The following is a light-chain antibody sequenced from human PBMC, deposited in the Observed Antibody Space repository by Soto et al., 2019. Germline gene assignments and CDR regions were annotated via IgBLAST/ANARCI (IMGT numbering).Light chain of an antibody. CDR3: QQRSNWPSIT. CDR2: DAS. V-gene: IGKV3-11*01. J-gene: IGKJ5*01. Sequence: EIVLTQSPATLSLSPGERATLSCRASQSVSSYLAWYQQKPGQAPRLLIYDASNRATGIPDRFSGSGSGTDFTLTISSLEPEDFVVYYCQQRSNWPSITFGQGTRLETK. CDR1: QSVSSY.